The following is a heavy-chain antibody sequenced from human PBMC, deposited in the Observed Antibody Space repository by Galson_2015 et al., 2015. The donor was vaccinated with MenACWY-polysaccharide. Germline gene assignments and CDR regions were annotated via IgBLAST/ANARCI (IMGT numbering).Heavy chain of an antibody. Sequence: SLRLSCAASGLTLSNHVMNWVRQAPGKGLEWVSTISSSGGTTYYADSVKGRFTISRDNSKNTLYLQMNSLRAEDTAVYYCAKDTGSSPSDFWGQGTLVTVSS. J-gene: IGHJ4*02. CDR1: GLTLSNHV. CDR2: ISSSGGTT. CDR3: AKDTGSSPSDF. V-gene: IGHV3-23*01. D-gene: IGHD1-26*01.